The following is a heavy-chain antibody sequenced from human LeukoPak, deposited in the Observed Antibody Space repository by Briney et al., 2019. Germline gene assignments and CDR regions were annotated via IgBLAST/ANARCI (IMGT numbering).Heavy chain of an antibody. V-gene: IGHV4-59*01. D-gene: IGHD3-10*01. J-gene: IGHJ4*02. Sequence: PSETLSLTCTVSGGSISSYYWSWIRQPPGKGLEWIGYIYYSGSTNYNPSLKSRVTISVDTSKNQFSLKLSSVTAADTAVYYCARGYDSGSYWTFDYWGQGTLVTVSS. CDR2: IYYSGST. CDR1: GGSISSYY. CDR3: ARGYDSGSYWTFDY.